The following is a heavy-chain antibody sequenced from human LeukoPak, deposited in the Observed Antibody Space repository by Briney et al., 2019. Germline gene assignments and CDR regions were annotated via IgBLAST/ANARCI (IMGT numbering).Heavy chain of an antibody. CDR1: GDSISIYY. D-gene: IGHD4-17*01. Sequence: PSETLSLTCTVSGDSISIYYWSWVRQPAGKGLEWIGRIYSSGSANYNPSLKNRVNMSVDTSKNQFSLNLTSVTAADTAVYYCARTLGGDYAHFDYWGQGTLVTVSS. CDR2: IYSSGSA. CDR3: ARTLGGDYAHFDY. J-gene: IGHJ4*02. V-gene: IGHV4-4*07.